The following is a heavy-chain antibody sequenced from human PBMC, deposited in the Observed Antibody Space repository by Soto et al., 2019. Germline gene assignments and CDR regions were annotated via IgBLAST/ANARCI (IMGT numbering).Heavy chain of an antibody. CDR3: ARAHYSSGWNYFDY. D-gene: IGHD6-19*01. Sequence: QVQLQESGPGLVKPSETLSLTCTVSGGSISSYYWCWIRLPAGKGLEWIGRIYTSGSTNYNPSLKSRVTMSVDTSKNQVSLKLSSVNAADTAVYYCARAHYSSGWNYFDYWGQGTLVTVSS. V-gene: IGHV4-4*07. CDR2: IYTSGST. J-gene: IGHJ4*02. CDR1: GGSISSYY.